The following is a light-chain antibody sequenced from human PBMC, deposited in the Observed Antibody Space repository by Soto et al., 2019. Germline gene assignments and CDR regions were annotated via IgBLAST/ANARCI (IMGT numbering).Light chain of an antibody. J-gene: IGLJ1*01. V-gene: IGLV2-23*02. Sequence: QSALTQPASVSGSPGQSITISCTGHSSDVASYNLVSWYQHHPGKAPKLMIYEVSKRPSGVSHRFSGSKSGNTASLTISGLQAEDEADYYCCSYACYSTYVFGTGTKLTVL. CDR2: EVS. CDR3: CSYACYSTYV. CDR1: SSDVASYNL.